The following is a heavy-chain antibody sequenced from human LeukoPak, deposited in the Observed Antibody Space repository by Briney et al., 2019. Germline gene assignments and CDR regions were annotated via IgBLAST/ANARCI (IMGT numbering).Heavy chain of an antibody. Sequence: GGSLRLSCAASGFTFSSYSLNWVRQAPGKGLEWLSFMPGVGTTIYADSVKGRFTMSRDNSKNSVFLQMNSLRVENTAVYYCARDRVSGLIATRPPGYWGQGTLVTVSS. CDR3: ARDRVSGLIATRPPGY. CDR1: GFTFSSYS. V-gene: IGHV3-48*01. CDR2: MPGVGTTI. J-gene: IGHJ4*02. D-gene: IGHD6-6*01.